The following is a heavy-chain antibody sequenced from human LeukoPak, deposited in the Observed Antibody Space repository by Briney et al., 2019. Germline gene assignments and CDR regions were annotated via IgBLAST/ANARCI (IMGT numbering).Heavy chain of an antibody. CDR3: AREYYDSSGDNLLFDY. Sequence: GGSLRLSGAASGFTFDDCGMSWVRQAPGKGLEWVSGINWNGGSTGYADSVKGRFTISRDNAKNSLYLQMNSLRAEDTALYHCAREYYDSSGDNLLFDYWGQGTLVTVSS. V-gene: IGHV3-20*01. CDR1: GFTFDDCG. D-gene: IGHD3-22*01. J-gene: IGHJ4*02. CDR2: INWNGGST.